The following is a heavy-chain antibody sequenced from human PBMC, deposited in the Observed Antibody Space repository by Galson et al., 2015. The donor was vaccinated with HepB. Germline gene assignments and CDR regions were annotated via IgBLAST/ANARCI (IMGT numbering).Heavy chain of an antibody. CDR3: ARVRYSYGSYYYYYGMDD. V-gene: IGHV1-69*10. CDR1: GGTFSSYA. D-gene: IGHD5-18*01. Sequence: SVKVSCKASGGTFSSYAISWVRQAPGQGLEWMGGIIPIFGIANYAQKFQGRVTITADKSTSTAYMELSSLRSEDTAVYYCARVRYSYGSYYYYYGMDDWGQGTPVSAS. CDR2: IIPIFGIA. J-gene: IGHJ6*02.